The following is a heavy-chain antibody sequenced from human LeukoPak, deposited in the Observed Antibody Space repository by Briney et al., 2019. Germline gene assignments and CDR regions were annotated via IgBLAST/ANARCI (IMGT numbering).Heavy chain of an antibody. CDR2: ISGGGGST. CDR3: AKDKIVVAGNFDY. D-gene: IGHD3-22*01. V-gene: IGHV3-23*01. Sequence: GGSLRLSCAASGLTLSTYAMSGVRQAPGKGLEWVSAISGGGGSTYYADSVKGRFIISRDNSKNTLYLQMNSLRAEDTAVYYCAKDKIVVAGNFDYWGQGTLVTVSS. CDR1: GLTLSTYA. J-gene: IGHJ4*02.